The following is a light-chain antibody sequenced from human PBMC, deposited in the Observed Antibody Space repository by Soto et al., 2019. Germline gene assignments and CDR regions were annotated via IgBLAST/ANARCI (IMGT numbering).Light chain of an antibody. V-gene: IGLV2-23*02. J-gene: IGLJ1*01. CDR1: SSDVGTYNL. Sequence: SVLTQPSPVSGSPGQSITLSCTGSSSDVGTYNLVSWYQQHPGEAPKLMIYEVTKRPSGVSYRFSGSKSGNTASLTISGLQAEDEADYYCCSYAGSSYVFGTGTKVT. CDR2: EVT. CDR3: CSYAGSSYV.